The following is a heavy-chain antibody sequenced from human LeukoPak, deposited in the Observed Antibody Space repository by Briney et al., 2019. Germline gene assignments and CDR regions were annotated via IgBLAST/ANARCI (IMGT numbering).Heavy chain of an antibody. Sequence: PGGSLRLSCAASGFTFSSHWMHWVRQAPGKGLVWVSRINSDGSSTSYADSVKGRFTISRDNAKNSLYLQMNSLRAEDTAVYYCARDRSPGNFDYWGQGTLVTVSS. CDR2: INSDGSST. CDR3: ARDRSPGNFDY. J-gene: IGHJ4*02. D-gene: IGHD3-10*01. CDR1: GFTFSSHW. V-gene: IGHV3-74*01.